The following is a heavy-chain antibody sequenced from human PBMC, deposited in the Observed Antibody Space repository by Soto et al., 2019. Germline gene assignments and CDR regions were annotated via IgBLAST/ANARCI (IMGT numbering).Heavy chain of an antibody. CDR1: GFTFNNAW. CDR3: TTLRYTSSSADFDS. J-gene: IGHJ4*02. D-gene: IGHD6-6*01. Sequence: XXSLRLSFAASGFTFNNAWMDWVLQAPGKGLEWVGRIKSKADGGTTDYAAPVKGRFTISRDDSKNTLYVQMNSLKNEDTAVYYCTTLRYTSSSADFDSWGQGTLVTVSS. V-gene: IGHV3-15*07. CDR2: IKSKADGGTT.